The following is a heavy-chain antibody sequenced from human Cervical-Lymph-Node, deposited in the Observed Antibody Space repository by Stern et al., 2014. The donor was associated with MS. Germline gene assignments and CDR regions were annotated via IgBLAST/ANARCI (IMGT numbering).Heavy chain of an antibody. CDR1: GYSFTIYY. CDR3: ARHVQGFDY. CDR2: IYPYESDT. J-gene: IGHJ4*02. V-gene: IGHV5-51*01. Sequence: VQLGQSGAEVKKPGESLKISCKLSGYSFTIYYIAWVRQMPGKGLEWMGVIYPYESDTTYSPSFQGQVTISADKSITTAYLQWSSLRASDTAMYYCARHVQGFDYWGQGTLVTVSS.